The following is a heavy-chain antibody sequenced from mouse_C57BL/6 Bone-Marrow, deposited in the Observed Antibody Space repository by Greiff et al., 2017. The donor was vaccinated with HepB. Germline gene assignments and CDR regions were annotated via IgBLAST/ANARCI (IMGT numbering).Heavy chain of an antibody. CDR2: ISYSGST. D-gene: IGHD1-1*01. V-gene: IGHV3-8*01. CDR3: ARYIHGSSYVPHWYFDV. J-gene: IGHJ1*03. CDR1: GYSITSDY. Sequence: EVMLVESGPGLAKPSQTLSLTCSVTGYSITSDYWNWIRQFPGNKLEYMGYISYSGSTYYNPSLKSRISITRDTSKNQYYLQLNSVTTEETATYYCARYIHGSSYVPHWYFDVWGTGTTVTVSS.